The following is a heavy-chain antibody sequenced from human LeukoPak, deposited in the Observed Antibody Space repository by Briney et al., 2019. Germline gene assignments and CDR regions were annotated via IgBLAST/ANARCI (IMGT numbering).Heavy chain of an antibody. D-gene: IGHD6-13*01. J-gene: IGHJ4*02. CDR1: GFTFSTYS. V-gene: IGHV3-21*06. CDR2: ISSSSNYI. Sequence: GGSLRLSCAASGFTFSTYSMNWVRQAPGKGLEWVSSISSSSNYIYYADSLKGRFTISRGNAKNSLFLQMNSLRAEDTAVYYCARHRGQPYYFDYWGQGTLVTVSS. CDR3: ARHRGQPYYFDY.